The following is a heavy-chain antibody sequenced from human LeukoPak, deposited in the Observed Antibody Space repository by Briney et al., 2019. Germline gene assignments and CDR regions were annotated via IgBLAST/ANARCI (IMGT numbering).Heavy chain of an antibody. CDR1: GFTFSSYV. Sequence: GGSLRLSCAASGFTFSSYVMHWVRQAPGKGLEWVAFIRYDGSNKYYADSVKGRFTISRDNSKNTLYLQMNSLRVEDTAVYYCARWRGHGWRVNDNWGQGTLVTVSS. CDR3: ARWRGHGWRVNDN. J-gene: IGHJ4*02. V-gene: IGHV3-30*02. CDR2: IRYDGSNK. D-gene: IGHD6-19*01.